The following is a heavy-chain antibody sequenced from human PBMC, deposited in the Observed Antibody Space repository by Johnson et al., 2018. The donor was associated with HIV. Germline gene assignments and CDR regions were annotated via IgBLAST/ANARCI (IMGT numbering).Heavy chain of an antibody. J-gene: IGHJ3*02. V-gene: IGHV3-73*02. Sequence: VQLVESGGGLVQPGGSLKLSCAASGFTVSGSAMHWVRQASGKGLEWVGRIRSKGNSYATAYPASVKGRFTLSRDDSKNTAYLQMNSLKTEDTAVYYCTVPASIAVAGLGAFDIWGQGTMVTVSS. D-gene: IGHD6-19*01. CDR3: TVPASIAVAGLGAFDI. CDR1: GFTVSGSA. CDR2: IRSKGNSYAT.